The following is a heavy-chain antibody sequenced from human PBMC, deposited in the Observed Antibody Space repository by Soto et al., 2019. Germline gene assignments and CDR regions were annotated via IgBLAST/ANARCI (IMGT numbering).Heavy chain of an antibody. J-gene: IGHJ6*02. Sequence: SETLSLTCAVYGGSFSGYYWGWIRQPPGKGLEWIGEINHSGSTNYNPSLKSRVTISVDTSKNQFSLKLSSVTAADTAVYYCARLGVVVVPAAIRASNYYYYYGMDVWGQGTTVTVSS. CDR2: INHSGST. D-gene: IGHD2-2*02. V-gene: IGHV4-34*01. CDR1: GGSFSGYY. CDR3: ARLGVVVVPAAIRASNYYYYYGMDV.